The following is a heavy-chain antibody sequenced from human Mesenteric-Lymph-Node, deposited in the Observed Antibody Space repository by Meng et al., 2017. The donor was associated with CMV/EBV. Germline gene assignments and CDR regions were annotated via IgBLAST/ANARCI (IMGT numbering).Heavy chain of an antibody. CDR2: IKSDGTEK. J-gene: IGHJ4*01. V-gene: IGHV3-7*01. D-gene: IGHD1-26*01. CDR1: GFTFSDYW. Sequence: GESLKISCATSGFTFSDYWMNWVRQALGRGLEWVANIKSDGTEKNYVDSVKGRFTISRDNARNSVFLQMNSLRVEDTAAYFCRRGHWDPVWGRGALVTVSS. CDR3: RRGHWDPV.